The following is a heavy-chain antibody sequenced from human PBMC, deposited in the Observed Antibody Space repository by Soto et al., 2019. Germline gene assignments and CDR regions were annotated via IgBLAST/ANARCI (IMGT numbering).Heavy chain of an antibody. J-gene: IGHJ5*02. CDR1: GGTFSSYA. D-gene: IGHD6-6*01. V-gene: IGHV1-69*13. CDR3: AGVEQLVPPNWFDP. CDR2: IIPIFGTA. Sequence: SVKVSCKASGGTFSSYAISWVRQAPGQGLEWMGGIIPIFGTANYAQKFQGRVTITADESTSTAYMELSSLRSEDTAVYYCAGVEQLVPPNWFDPWGQGSLVTVS.